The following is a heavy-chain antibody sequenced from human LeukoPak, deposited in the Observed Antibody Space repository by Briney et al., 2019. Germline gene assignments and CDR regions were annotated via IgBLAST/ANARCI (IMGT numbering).Heavy chain of an antibody. D-gene: IGHD3-3*01. CDR3: ARPPDYDFWSGYYPDAFDI. CDR1: GYTFTSYY. CDR2: ISAYNGNT. Sequence: ASVKVSCKASGYTFTSYYMHWVRQAPGQGLEWMGWISAYNGNTNYAQKFQGRVTMTRDTSISAAYMELSRLRSDDTAVYYCARPPDYDFWSGYYPDAFDIWGQGAMVTVSS. V-gene: IGHV1-2*02. J-gene: IGHJ3*02.